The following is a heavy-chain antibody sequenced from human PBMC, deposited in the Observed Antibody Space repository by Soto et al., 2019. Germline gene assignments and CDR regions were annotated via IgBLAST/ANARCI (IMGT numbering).Heavy chain of an antibody. J-gene: IGHJ6*02. CDR1: EFTFSTYS. V-gene: IGHV3-21*01. D-gene: IGHD2-21*02. CDR3: AREGTDGYGMDV. Sequence: GVSLRLSCAASEFTFSTYSMNWVRQAPGKGLEWVSSISSSSSYIYYADSVKGRFTISRDNAKNSLYLQMNSLRAEDTAVYYCAREGTDGYGMDVWGQGTTVTVSS. CDR2: ISSSSSYI.